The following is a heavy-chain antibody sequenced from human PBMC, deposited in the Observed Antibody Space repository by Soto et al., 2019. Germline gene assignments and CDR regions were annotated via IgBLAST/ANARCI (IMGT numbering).Heavy chain of an antibody. V-gene: IGHV1-18*01. CDR1: GYTFSNYG. CDR2: ISLYSDGT. D-gene: IGHD2-2*01. Sequence: ASVNVSCKTSGYTFSNYGITWVRQAPGQPLEWLGWISLYSDGTNYAQKFQGRVSMTTDTSTTTAYMELRSLRSDDTAVYYCARVVPGAEAWFGPWGQGTLVTVSS. CDR3: ARVVPGAEAWFGP. J-gene: IGHJ5*02.